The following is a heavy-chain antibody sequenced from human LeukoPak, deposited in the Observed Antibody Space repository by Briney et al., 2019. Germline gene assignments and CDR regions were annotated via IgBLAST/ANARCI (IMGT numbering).Heavy chain of an antibody. V-gene: IGHV1-69*04. CDR3: ARDAYCGGDCYSGYFDY. CDR2: IIPILGIA. D-gene: IGHD2-21*02. CDR1: GGTFSSYA. Sequence: VASVKVSCKASGGTFSSYAISWVRQAPGQGLEWMGRIIPILGIANYAQKFQGRVTITADKSTSTAYMELSSLRSEDTAVYYCARDAYCGGDCYSGYFDYWGQGTLVTVSS. J-gene: IGHJ4*02.